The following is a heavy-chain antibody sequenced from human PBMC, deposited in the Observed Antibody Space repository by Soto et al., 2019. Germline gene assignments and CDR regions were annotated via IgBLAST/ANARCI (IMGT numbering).Heavy chain of an antibody. CDR3: ARGRRYGDPAFFDY. CDR1: GGSFSGYY. V-gene: IGHV4-34*01. D-gene: IGHD4-17*01. Sequence: QVQLQQWGAGLLKPSETLSLTCAVYGGSFSGYYWSWIRQPPGKGLEWIGEINHSGSTNYNPSLKRRVTISVDTSKNQFSLKLSSVTAADTAVYYCARGRRYGDPAFFDYWGQGTLVTVAS. CDR2: INHSGST. J-gene: IGHJ4*02.